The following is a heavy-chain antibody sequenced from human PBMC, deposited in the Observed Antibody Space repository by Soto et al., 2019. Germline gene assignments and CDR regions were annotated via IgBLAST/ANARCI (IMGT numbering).Heavy chain of an antibody. CDR3: ARESEDLTSNFDY. CDR2: ISSTTNYI. V-gene: IGHV3-21*06. CDR1: GFTFRNHG. Sequence: SLRLSCEASGFTFRNHGMHWVRQAPGKGLEWVSSISSTTNYIYYGDSMKGRFTISRDNAKNSLYLEMNSLRAEDTAVYYCARESEDLTSNFDYWGQGTLVTVSS. J-gene: IGHJ4*02.